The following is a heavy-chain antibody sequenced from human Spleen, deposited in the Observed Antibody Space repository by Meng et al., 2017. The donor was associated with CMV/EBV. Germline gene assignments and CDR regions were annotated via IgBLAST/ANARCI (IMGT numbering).Heavy chain of an antibody. D-gene: IGHD2-2*03. CDR3: ARDSSTGYGDY. CDR2: ISSGGDTI. CDR1: GFTFSGYG. J-gene: IGHJ4*02. V-gene: IGHV3-48*03. Sequence: GGSLRLSCAASGFTFSGYGINWVRQAPGKGLEWVSYISSGGDTIFYADSVKGRFTISRHNAKNSLYLLMNSLRAEDTAVYYCARDSSTGYGDYWGQGTLDTVSS.